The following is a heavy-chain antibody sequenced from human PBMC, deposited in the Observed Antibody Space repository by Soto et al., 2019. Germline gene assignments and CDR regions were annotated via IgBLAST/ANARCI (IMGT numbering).Heavy chain of an antibody. D-gene: IGHD3-16*01. CDR1: GYSFTDYY. Sequence: QVELVQSGAQVERPGASVKLSCKASGYSFTDYYIHWVRHAPGQGLEWLGWINANGGATNYAEKFQDRLTLTRDTSIDTAFMELTRLTSDDTALYFCSRCRAPFTWSWGQGTRVAVAS. J-gene: IGHJ5*02. CDR2: INANGGAT. V-gene: IGHV1-2*02. CDR3: SRCRAPFTWS.